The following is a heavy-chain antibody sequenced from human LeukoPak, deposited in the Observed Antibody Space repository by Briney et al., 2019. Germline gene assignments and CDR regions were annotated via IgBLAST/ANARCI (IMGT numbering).Heavy chain of an antibody. D-gene: IGHD3-10*01. CDR1: GYTFTSYD. J-gene: IGHJ4*02. V-gene: IGHV1-69*13. CDR2: IIPIFGTA. Sequence: SVKVSCKASGYTFTSYDINWVRQATGQGLEWMGGIIPIFGTANYAQKFQGRVTITADESTSTAYMELSSLRSEDTAVYYCASMTMVRGVIIKYYFDYWGQGTLVTVSS. CDR3: ASMTMVRGVIIKYYFDY.